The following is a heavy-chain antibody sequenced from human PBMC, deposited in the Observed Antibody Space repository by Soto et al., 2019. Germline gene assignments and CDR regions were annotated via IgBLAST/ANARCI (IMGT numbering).Heavy chain of an antibody. CDR3: VKARYVDY. Sequence: GSLRLSCSVFGFTFSTYAMHWVRQAPGKGLQYVSSISSNGGSTYYADSVKGRFTISRDNSKNTLYLQMSSLRVEDTAVYYCVKARYVDYWGQGTLVTVSS. CDR1: GFTFSTYA. J-gene: IGHJ4*02. V-gene: IGHV3-64D*06. CDR2: ISSNGGST.